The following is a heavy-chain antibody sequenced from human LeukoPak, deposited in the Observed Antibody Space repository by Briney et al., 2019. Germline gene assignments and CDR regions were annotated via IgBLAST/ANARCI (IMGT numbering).Heavy chain of an antibody. CDR2: INHSGST. CDR3: ARIRVGLFSRWLHSFDY. J-gene: IGHJ4*02. V-gene: IGHV4-34*01. Sequence: PETLSLTCAVYGGSFSGYYWSWIRQPPGKGLEWIGEINHSGSTNYNPSLKSRVTISVDTSKNQFSLKLSSVTAADTAVYYCARIRVGLFSRWLHSFDYWGQGTLVTVSS. CDR1: GGSFSGYY. D-gene: IGHD6-19*01.